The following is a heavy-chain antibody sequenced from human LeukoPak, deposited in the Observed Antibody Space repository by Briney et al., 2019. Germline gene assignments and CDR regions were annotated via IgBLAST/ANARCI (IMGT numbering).Heavy chain of an antibody. Sequence: GGSLRLSCAASGFTFSSYAMSWVRQAPGKGLEWVSAISGSGGSTYYADSVKGRFTISRDNSKNTLYLQMNSLRAEDTAVYYCARGEYYYDSSGYPGDWGQGTLVTVSS. CDR1: GFTFSSYA. CDR2: ISGSGGST. D-gene: IGHD3-22*01. CDR3: ARGEYYYDSSGYPGD. J-gene: IGHJ4*02. V-gene: IGHV3-23*01.